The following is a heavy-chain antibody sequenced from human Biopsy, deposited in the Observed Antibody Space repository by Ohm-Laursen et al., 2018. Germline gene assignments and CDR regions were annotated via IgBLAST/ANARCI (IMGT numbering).Heavy chain of an antibody. CDR1: GGSMTGYE. V-gene: IGHV4-59*01. Sequence: TLSLTCSVSGGSMTGYEWSWIRLAPGKGLEWIGYIYYSGGTKYNPSLASRVTFSVDMSKSQFSLKLYSVTAADTAVYYCARVEAGTYDALDIWSQGALVAVSA. J-gene: IGHJ3*02. CDR2: IYYSGGT. CDR3: ARVEAGTYDALDI. D-gene: IGHD1-26*01.